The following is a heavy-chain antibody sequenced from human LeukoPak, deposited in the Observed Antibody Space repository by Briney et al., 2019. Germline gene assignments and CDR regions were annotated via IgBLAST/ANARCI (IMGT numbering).Heavy chain of an antibody. V-gene: IGHV4-39*07. CDR2: IYYSGST. CDR3: ARGFSNYGASVFDY. Sequence: SETLSLTCTVSGGSISSSSYYWGWIRQPPGKGLEWIGSIYYSGSTYYNPSLKSRVTISVDTSKNQFSLKLSSVTAADTAVYYCARGFSNYGASVFDYWGQGTLVTVSS. J-gene: IGHJ4*02. CDR1: GGSISSSSYY. D-gene: IGHD4-17*01.